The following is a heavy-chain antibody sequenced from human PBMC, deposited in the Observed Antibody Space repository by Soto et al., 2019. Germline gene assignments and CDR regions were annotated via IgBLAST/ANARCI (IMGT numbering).Heavy chain of an antibody. J-gene: IGHJ6*02. CDR3: AMVDNYVTPTPQDV. D-gene: IGHD3-16*01. CDR1: GYIFVNYG. CDR2: ISPYSGNT. Sequence: QVQLVQSGDEVRKPGSSVKVSCKASGYIFVNYGIAWVRHAPGQGLEWMGWISPYSGNTHYASKVQGRLTMTTDTSTRTAYMELESLTSDATAVYYWAMVDNYVTPTPQDVWGQGTTVTVSS. V-gene: IGHV1-18*01.